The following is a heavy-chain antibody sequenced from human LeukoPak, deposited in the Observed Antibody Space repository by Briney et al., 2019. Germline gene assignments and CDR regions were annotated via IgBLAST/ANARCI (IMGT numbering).Heavy chain of an antibody. CDR2: SNHSGST. CDR1: GFTFSSYW. J-gene: IGHJ4*02. V-gene: IGHV4-34*01. CDR3: ARHSNHSFDY. Sequence: MPGGSLRLSCAASGFTFSSYWMSWVRQAPGKGLEWIGESNHSGSTNYNPSLKSRVTISVDTSKNQFSLKLSSVTAADTAVYYCARHSNHSFDYWGQGTLVTVSS. D-gene: IGHD4-11*01.